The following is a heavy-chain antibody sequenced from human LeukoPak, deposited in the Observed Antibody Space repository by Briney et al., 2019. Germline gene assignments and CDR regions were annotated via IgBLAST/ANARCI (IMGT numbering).Heavy chain of an antibody. CDR2: IYPGDSDT. CDR1: EYKFSSYW. Sequence: GESPKISRKGSEYKFSSYWISWVRQMPGKGLEWIGIIYPGDSDTRYSPSFQGQVTISADKSISTAYLQWSSLKASDTAMYYCARGGPYYYDSSGYFGYWGQGTLVTVSS. D-gene: IGHD3-22*01. J-gene: IGHJ4*02. V-gene: IGHV5-51*01. CDR3: ARGGPYYYDSSGYFGY.